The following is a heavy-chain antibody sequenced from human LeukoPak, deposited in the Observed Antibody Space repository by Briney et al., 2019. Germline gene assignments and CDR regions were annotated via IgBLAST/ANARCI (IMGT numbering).Heavy chain of an antibody. CDR3: AREADYYDSSGLMDY. J-gene: IGHJ4*02. D-gene: IGHD3-22*01. CDR2: IYTSGST. Sequence: PSETLSLTCTASGGSISSYYWSWIRQPAGKGLEWIGRIYTSGSTNYNPSLKSRVTMSVDTSKNQFSLKLSSVTAADTAVYYCAREADYYDSSGLMDYWGQGTLVTVSS. V-gene: IGHV4-4*07. CDR1: GGSISSYY.